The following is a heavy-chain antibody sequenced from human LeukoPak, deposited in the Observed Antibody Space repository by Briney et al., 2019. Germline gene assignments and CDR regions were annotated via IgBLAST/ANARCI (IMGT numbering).Heavy chain of an antibody. CDR1: GFTFSSYA. V-gene: IGHV3-23*01. J-gene: IGHJ4*02. D-gene: IGHD3-22*01. Sequence: GGSLRLSCAASGFTFSSYAMGWVRQAPGKGLEWVSAISGSGGSTYYADSVKGRFTISRDNSKNTLYLQMNSLRAEDTAVYYCAKDKLAVDTSTMIVVVTPVGFDYWGQGTLVTVSS. CDR2: ISGSGGST. CDR3: AKDKLAVDTSTMIVVVTPVGFDY.